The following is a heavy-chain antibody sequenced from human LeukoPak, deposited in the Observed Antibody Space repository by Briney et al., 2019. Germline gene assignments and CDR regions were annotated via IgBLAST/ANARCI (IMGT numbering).Heavy chain of an antibody. CDR3: ARAPGSYPDY. CDR2: IYYSGST. CDR1: GGSISSGDYY. J-gene: IGHJ4*02. D-gene: IGHD1-26*01. Sequence: SETLSLTCTVSGGSISSGDYYWSWIRQPPGKGLEWIGYIYYSGSTYYNPSLKSRVTISVDTSKNQFSLKVSSVTAADTAVYYCARAPGSYPDYWGQGTLITVSS. V-gene: IGHV4-30-4*01.